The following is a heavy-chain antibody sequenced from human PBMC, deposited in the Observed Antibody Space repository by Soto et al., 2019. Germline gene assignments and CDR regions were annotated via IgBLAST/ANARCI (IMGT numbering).Heavy chain of an antibody. CDR2: IDNGGNT. CDR1: GRTFNINADF. J-gene: IGHJ4*02. V-gene: IGHV4-39*01. CDR3: VKRSLLMAPT. D-gene: IGHD1-26*01. Sequence: PSETLSLTCTVSGRTFNINADFWYLAWIRQPPGKGLEWIGSIDNGGNTHYNAPLKSRVIISADTSKNQFSPSLNSVTAADTAVYYCVKRSLLMAPTWGQGIQVTVSS.